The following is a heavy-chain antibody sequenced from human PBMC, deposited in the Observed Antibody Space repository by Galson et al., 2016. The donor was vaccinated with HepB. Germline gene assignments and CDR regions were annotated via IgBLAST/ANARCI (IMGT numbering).Heavy chain of an antibody. CDR2: VSGSGGST. D-gene: IGHD3-10*01. CDR3: ANRGGGY. Sequence: SLRLSCAASGFTFSSYGMSWVRQAPGKGLELVSAVSGSGGSTYYAGSVKGRFTTSRDNSKNTLYLQMNRLRAEDTAAYYCANRGGGYWGQGTLVTVSS. J-gene: IGHJ4*02. CDR1: GFTFSSYG. V-gene: IGHV3-23*01.